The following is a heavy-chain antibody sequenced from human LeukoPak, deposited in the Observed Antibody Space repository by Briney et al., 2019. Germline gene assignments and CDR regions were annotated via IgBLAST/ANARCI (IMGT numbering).Heavy chain of an antibody. CDR3: AKGVDYYDSSGGVDY. Sequence: GGSLRLSCAASGFTFSSYGMHWVRQAPGKGLEWVAVISYDGSNEYYADSVKGRFTISRDNSKNTLYLQMNSLRAEDTAVYYCAKGVDYYDSSGGVDYWGQGTLVTVSS. CDR1: GFTFSSYG. D-gene: IGHD3-22*01. V-gene: IGHV3-30*18. J-gene: IGHJ4*02. CDR2: ISYDGSNE.